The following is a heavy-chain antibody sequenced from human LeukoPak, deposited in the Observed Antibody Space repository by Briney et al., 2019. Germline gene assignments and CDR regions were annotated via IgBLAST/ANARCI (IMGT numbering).Heavy chain of an antibody. CDR1: KFIFSNYW. CDR3: AREDGYCSGGNCYSYFDS. CDR2: IKKTGSKT. D-gene: IGHD2-15*01. V-gene: IGHV3-7*01. Sequence: GGSLRLSCAASKFIFSNYWMSWVRQAPGKGLEWVAYIKKTGSKTYYVDSVKGRFTITRDNARNSLFLQMNSLRAEDTAVYYCAREDGYCSGGNCYSYFDSWGQGTLVTVSS. J-gene: IGHJ4*02.